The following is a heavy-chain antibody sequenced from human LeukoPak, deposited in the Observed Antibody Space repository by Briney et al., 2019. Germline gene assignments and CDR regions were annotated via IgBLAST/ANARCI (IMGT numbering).Heavy chain of an antibody. CDR2: ISLSGTTI. CDR1: GFTFSAHY. D-gene: IGHD2/OR15-2a*01. V-gene: IGHV3-11*01. J-gene: IGHJ4*02. CDR3: AREASCTSTTCYFDY. Sequence: PGGSPRLSCAASGFTFSAHYMSWIRQAPGKGLEWVSSISLSGTTITYANSMKGRFTVSRDNAKNSLFLQMNSLRAEDTAVYYCAREASCTSTTCYFDYWGQGTLVTVSS.